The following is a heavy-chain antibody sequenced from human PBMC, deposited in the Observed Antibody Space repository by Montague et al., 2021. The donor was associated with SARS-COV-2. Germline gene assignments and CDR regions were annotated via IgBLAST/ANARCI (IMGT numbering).Heavy chain of an antibody. Sequence: SETLSLTCAVYGGSFSDYYWSWIRQPPGKGLEWIGEINHSGSTNYSPSLRSRVTISLDTSKNQFSLKLSAVTAADTAVYYCARGAPTISMILVVMTGAGWYFDLWGRGTLVTVSS. CDR1: GGSFSDYY. J-gene: IGHJ2*01. CDR2: INHSGST. V-gene: IGHV4-34*01. CDR3: ARGAPTISMILVVMTGAGWYFDL. D-gene: IGHD3-22*01.